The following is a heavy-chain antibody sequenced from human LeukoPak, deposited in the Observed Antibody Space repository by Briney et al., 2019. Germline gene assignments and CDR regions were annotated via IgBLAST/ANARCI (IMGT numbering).Heavy chain of an antibody. CDR3: GRSDHYYYDYMDV. J-gene: IGHJ6*03. Sequence: AASVKVSCKAFGYTFADYYIHWVRQAPGQGLEWMGWINPNSGGTNYAQKFQGRVTMTRDTSISTAYMELSRLRSDDTAVYYCGRSDHYYYDYMDVWGKGTTVTVSS. V-gene: IGHV1-2*02. CDR2: INPNSGGT. CDR1: GYTFADYY.